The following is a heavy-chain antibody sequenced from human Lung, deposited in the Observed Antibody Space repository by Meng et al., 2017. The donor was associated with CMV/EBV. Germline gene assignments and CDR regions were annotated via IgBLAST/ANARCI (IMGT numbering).Heavy chain of an antibody. CDR1: GFTFSSFA. J-gene: IGHJ4*02. CDR2: ISFDGKKE. Sequence: GGSXRLXXAASGFTFSSFAMHWVRQAPGKGLEWVAMISFDGKKESYADSVKGRFTVSRDNSKTTVYLQMNSLRSEDTAVYYCARDAGSGQYYYDSRGYYDYXGQGXLVTVSS. CDR3: ARDAGSGQYYYDSRGYYDY. D-gene: IGHD3-22*01. V-gene: IGHV3-30*04.